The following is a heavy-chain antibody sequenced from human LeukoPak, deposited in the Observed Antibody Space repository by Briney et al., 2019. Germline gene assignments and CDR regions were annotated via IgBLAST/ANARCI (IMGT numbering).Heavy chain of an antibody. CDR1: GGSISSYY. CDR2: IYYSGST. CDR3: ARERNYYYGLDV. V-gene: IGHV4-59*01. Sequence: PSETLSLTCTVSGGSISSYYWSWIRQPPEKGLEWIGYIYYSGSTNYNPSLKSRVTISVDTTKNQFSLKLSSVTAADTAVYYCARERNYYYGLDVWGQGTTVTVS. J-gene: IGHJ6*02.